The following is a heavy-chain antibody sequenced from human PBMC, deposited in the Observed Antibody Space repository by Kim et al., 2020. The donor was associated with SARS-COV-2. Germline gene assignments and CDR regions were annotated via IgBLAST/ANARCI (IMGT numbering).Heavy chain of an antibody. CDR3: ARVQWLVLYYGMDV. D-gene: IGHD6-19*01. CDR2: ISAYNGNT. V-gene: IGHV1-18*01. J-gene: IGHJ6*02. Sequence: ASVKVSCKASGYTFTSYGISWVRQAPGQGLEWMGWISAYNGNTNYAQKLQGRVTMTTDTSTSTAYMELRSLRSDDTAVYYCARVQWLVLYYGMDVWGQGTTVTVSS. CDR1: GYTFTSYG.